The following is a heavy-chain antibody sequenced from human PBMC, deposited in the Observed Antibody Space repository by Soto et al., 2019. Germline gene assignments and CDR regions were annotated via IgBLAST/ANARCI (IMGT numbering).Heavy chain of an antibody. V-gene: IGHV3-23*01. CDR2: ISGSGFKK. J-gene: IGHJ5*02. Sequence: GGSLRLSCAASGFIFENFGMSWVRQAPGKGLDWISSISGSGFKKYYADSVKGRFTISRDNSKSTVYLELNNLSAEDTVVYHCAKNQGVELVPLATVDWFDPWGQGSVVTVSS. CDR1: GFIFENFG. CDR3: AKNQGVELVPLATVDWFDP. D-gene: IGHD1-26*01.